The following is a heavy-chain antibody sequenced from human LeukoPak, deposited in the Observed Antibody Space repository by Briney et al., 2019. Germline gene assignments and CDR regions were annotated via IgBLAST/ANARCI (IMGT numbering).Heavy chain of an antibody. Sequence: GGSLRLSCAASGFTFDDYAMHWVRQAPGKGLEWVSLISGEGGSTYYADSVKGRFTISREKSKNSLFLQMNSLRTEATALFYCAKDIGHMATITRYYGMDVWGQGTTVTVSS. CDR3: AKDIGHMATITRYYGMDV. V-gene: IGHV3-43*02. D-gene: IGHD5-24*01. J-gene: IGHJ6*02. CDR1: GFTFDDYA. CDR2: ISGEGGST.